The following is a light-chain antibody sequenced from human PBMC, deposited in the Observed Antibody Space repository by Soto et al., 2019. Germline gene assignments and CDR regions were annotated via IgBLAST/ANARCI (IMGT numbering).Light chain of an antibody. Sequence: EIVLTQSPGTLSLYTGERATLSCRASQSVSSNFLAWYQQKPGQAPRPLIYDASNRATGIPARFSGSGSGTDFTLTISSLEPEDFAVYYCQQRSNWSWTFGQGTKVDI. CDR2: DAS. CDR3: QQRSNWSWT. J-gene: IGKJ1*01. V-gene: IGKV3D-20*02. CDR1: QSVSSNF.